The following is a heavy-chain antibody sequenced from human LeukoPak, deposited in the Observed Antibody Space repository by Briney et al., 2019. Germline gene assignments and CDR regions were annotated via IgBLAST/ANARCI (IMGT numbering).Heavy chain of an antibody. V-gene: IGHV4-59*01. CDR1: GGSISSYY. CDR2: IYYSGST. D-gene: IGHD1-26*01. J-gene: IGHJ2*01. CDR3: ARGSIVGATPHDL. Sequence: SETLSLTCTVSGGSISSYYWSWIRQPPGKGLEWIGYIYYSGSTNYNPSLKSRVTISVDTSKNQFSLKLSSVTAADTRVYYCARGSIVGATPHDLWGRGTLVTVSS.